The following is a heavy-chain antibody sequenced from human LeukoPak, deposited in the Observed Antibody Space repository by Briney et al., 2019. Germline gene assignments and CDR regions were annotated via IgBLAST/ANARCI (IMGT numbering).Heavy chain of an antibody. Sequence: ASVKVSCKASGYTFTSYYMHWVRQAPGQGLEWMGIINPSGGSTSYAQKFQGRVTMTRDMSTSTVYMELSSLRSEDTAVYYCAGVGRREKLWLSIDYWGQGTLVTVSS. V-gene: IGHV1-46*01. D-gene: IGHD3-10*01. CDR3: AGVGRREKLWLSIDY. CDR1: GYTFTSYY. J-gene: IGHJ4*02. CDR2: INPSGGST.